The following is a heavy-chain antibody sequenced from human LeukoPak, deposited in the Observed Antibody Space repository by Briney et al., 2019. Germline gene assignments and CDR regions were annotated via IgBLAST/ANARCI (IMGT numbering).Heavy chain of an antibody. J-gene: IGHJ4*02. Sequence: PGRSLRLSCAASGFTFSRYAMHWVRQAPGKGLEWVAVISYDGSNEYYADSVKGRFTISRDSSENTLYLQMNSLRVEDTAVYYCARVGYYSSGPFSYFGYWGQGTLVTVSS. CDR3: ARVGYYSSGPFSYFGY. V-gene: IGHV3-30-3*01. CDR2: ISYDGSNE. D-gene: IGHD3-10*01. CDR1: GFTFSRYA.